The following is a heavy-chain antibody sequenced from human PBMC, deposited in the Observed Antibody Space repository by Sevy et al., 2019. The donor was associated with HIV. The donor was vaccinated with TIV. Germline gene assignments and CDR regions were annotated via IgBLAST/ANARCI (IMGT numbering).Heavy chain of an antibody. CDR3: ARDQSYYDFWSAIGGMDV. Sequence: ASVKVSCKASGYTFTGYYMHWVRQAPGQGLEWKGWINPNSGGTNYAQKFQGRVTMTRDTSISTAYMELSRLRSDDTAVYYCARDQSYYDFWSAIGGMDVWGQGTTVTVSS. CDR1: GYTFTGYY. CDR2: INPNSGGT. V-gene: IGHV1-2*02. J-gene: IGHJ6*02. D-gene: IGHD3-3*01.